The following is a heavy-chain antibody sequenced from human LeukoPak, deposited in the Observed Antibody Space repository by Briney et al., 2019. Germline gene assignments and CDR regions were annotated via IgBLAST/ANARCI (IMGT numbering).Heavy chain of an antibody. V-gene: IGHV3-7*01. CDR1: GFNFSSYW. D-gene: IGHD6-19*01. CDR3: ARFRSSGWYDTNYYYYGMDV. Sequence: PGGSLRLSCAASGFNFSSYWMSWVRQAPGKGLEWVANIKQDGSEKYYVDSVKGRFTISRDNAKNSLYLQMNSLRAEDTAVYYCARFRSSGWYDTNYYYYGMDVWGQGTTVTVSS. CDR2: IKQDGSEK. J-gene: IGHJ6*02.